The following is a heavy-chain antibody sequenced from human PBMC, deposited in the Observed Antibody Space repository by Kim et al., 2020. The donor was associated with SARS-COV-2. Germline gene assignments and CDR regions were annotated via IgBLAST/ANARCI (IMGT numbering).Heavy chain of an antibody. CDR3: ARDRGSYYYYYYGMDV. CDR2: ISSSGSTI. Sequence: GGSLRLSCAASGFTFSDYYMSWIRQAPGKGLEWVSYISSSGSTIYYADSVKGRFTISRDNAKNSLYLQMNSLRAEDTAVYYCARDRGSYYYYYYGMDVWGQGTTVTVSS. D-gene: IGHD3-10*01. J-gene: IGHJ6*02. V-gene: IGHV3-11*01. CDR1: GFTFSDYY.